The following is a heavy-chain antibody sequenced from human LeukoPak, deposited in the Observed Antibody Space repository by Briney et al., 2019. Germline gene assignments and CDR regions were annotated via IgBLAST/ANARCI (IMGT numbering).Heavy chain of an antibody. CDR3: ARSQNYYGSGDY. J-gene: IGHJ4*02. V-gene: IGHV4-59*11. D-gene: IGHD3-10*01. Sequence: SETLSLTCIVSGVSISEHFWSWIRRPPGKGLEWIGYIHYTGSAKYNPSLKSRLTISVDTSKNQFSLKLSSVTAADTAVYYCARSQNYYGSGDYWSQGTLVTVSS. CDR2: IHYTGSA. CDR1: GVSISEHF.